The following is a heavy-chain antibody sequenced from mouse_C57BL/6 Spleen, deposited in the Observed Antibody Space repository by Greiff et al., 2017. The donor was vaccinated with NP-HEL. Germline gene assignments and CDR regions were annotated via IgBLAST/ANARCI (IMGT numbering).Heavy chain of an antibody. V-gene: IGHV1-15*01. CDR1: GYTFTDYE. D-gene: IGHD1-1*01. J-gene: IGHJ3*01. Sequence: VQLQQSGAELVRPGASVTLSCKASGYTFTDYEMHWVKQTPVHGLEWIGAIDPETGGTAYNQKFKGKAILTADKSSSTAYMELRSLTSEDSAVYYCTRTYYSGSPFAYWGQGSLVTVSA. CDR3: TRTYYSGSPFAY. CDR2: IDPETGGT.